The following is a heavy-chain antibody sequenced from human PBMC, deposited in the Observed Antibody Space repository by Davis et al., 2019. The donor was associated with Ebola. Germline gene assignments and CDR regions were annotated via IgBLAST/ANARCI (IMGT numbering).Heavy chain of an antibody. Sequence: ASVKVSCKASGYTFINYAISWLRQAPGQGLEYMGWISTFNGDTNYAQKFQGRVTMTTDTSTNIVYMELRSLTSDDTAVYYCARLDSGSPRFRDYWGQGTLVTVSS. CDR3: ARLDSGSPRFRDY. V-gene: IGHV1-18*01. D-gene: IGHD1-26*01. CDR1: GYTFINYA. CDR2: ISTFNGDT. J-gene: IGHJ4*02.